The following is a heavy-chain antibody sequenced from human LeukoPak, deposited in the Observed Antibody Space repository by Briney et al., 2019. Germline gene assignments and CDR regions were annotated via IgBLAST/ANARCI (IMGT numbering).Heavy chain of an antibody. CDR3: ARDVIVATITDMSYYGMDV. V-gene: IGHV4-59*01. CDR2: IYYSGST. J-gene: IGHJ6*02. CDR1: GGSISSYY. Sequence: SETLSLTCTVSGGSISSYYWSWIRQPPGKGLEWIGYIYYSGSTNYNPSLKSRVTISVDTSKNQFSLKLSSVTAADTAVYYCARDVIVATITDMSYYGMDVWGQGTTVTVSS. D-gene: IGHD5-12*01.